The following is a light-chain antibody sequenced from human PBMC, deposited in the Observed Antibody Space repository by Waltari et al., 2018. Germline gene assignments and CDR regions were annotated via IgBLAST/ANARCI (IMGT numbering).Light chain of an antibody. CDR3: QHGYGTPFT. Sequence: DIQITQSPSSLSASVGDRVTITCRASENVNNYLNWYQQKPGKAPKLLIYKASTLQSGVPSRFSGSGSGTDYTFTISSLQSEDVATYYCQHGYGTPFTFGPGTKLDIK. CDR2: KAS. J-gene: IGKJ3*01. CDR1: ENVNNY. V-gene: IGKV1-39*01.